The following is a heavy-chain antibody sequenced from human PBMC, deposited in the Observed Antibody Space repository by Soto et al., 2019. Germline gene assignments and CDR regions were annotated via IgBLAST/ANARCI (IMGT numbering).Heavy chain of an antibody. Sequence: PGESLKISCKGSGYSFTSYWIGWVRQMPGKGLEWMGIIYPGDSDTRYSPSFQGQVTISADKSISTAYLQWSSLKASDTAMYYCARCDGGYFTDYYYYYGMDVWGQGTTVTVS. D-gene: IGHD5-12*01. CDR1: GYSFTSYW. CDR2: IYPGDSDT. J-gene: IGHJ6*02. V-gene: IGHV5-51*01. CDR3: ARCDGGYFTDYYYYYGMDV.